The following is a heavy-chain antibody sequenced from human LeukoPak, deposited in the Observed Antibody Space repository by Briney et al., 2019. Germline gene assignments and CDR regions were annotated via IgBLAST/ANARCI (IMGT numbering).Heavy chain of an antibody. Sequence: GGSLRLSCAASGFTFSSYAMSWVRQAPGLGLEWVSGISGSGDSTYYADSVKGRFTISRDNSKNTLYLQMNSLRADDTAVYYCARHSNYYGSRNYYPNAEYFHLWGQGTLVTVSS. CDR2: ISGSGDST. J-gene: IGHJ1*01. CDR3: ARHSNYYGSRNYYPNAEYFHL. V-gene: IGHV3-23*01. D-gene: IGHD3-10*01. CDR1: GFTFSSYA.